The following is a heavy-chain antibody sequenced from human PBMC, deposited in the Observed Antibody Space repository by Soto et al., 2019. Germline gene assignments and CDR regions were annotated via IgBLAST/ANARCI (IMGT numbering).Heavy chain of an antibody. Sequence: EVQLLESGGGLVQPGGSLRLSCEASGFTFSNYWMYWVRQAPGKGLVWVSRLHNDGRITTYADSVKGRFTISRDIAKNTLYLQMDGLRAEDTAMYYCARGRVSFYLDFWGQGTLVTVSS. CDR3: ARGRVSFYLDF. CDR2: LHNDGRIT. CDR1: GFTFSNYW. D-gene: IGHD1-26*01. J-gene: IGHJ4*02. V-gene: IGHV3-74*01.